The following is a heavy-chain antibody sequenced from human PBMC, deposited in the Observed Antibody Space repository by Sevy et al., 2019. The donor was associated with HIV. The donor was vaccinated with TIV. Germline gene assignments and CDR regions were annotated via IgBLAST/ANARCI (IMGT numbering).Heavy chain of an antibody. Sequence: SETLSLTCTVSSGSISSSSHYWGWIRQPPGKGLEWIGSIYYSGITYYNPSLKSRVTISVDTSKNQFSLKLSSVTAAETAVYYCARHLPRGDSGWYVLWRGHAFDIWGQGTMVTVSS. V-gene: IGHV4-39*01. CDR1: SGSISSSSHY. J-gene: IGHJ3*02. CDR2: IYYSGIT. D-gene: IGHD6-19*01. CDR3: ARHLPRGDSGWYVLWRGHAFDI.